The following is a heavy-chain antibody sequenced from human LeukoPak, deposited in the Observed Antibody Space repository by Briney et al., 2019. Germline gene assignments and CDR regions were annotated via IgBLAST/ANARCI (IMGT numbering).Heavy chain of an antibody. D-gene: IGHD6-13*01. CDR1: GASISSYY. V-gene: IGHV4-59*08. Sequence: SETLSLTCIVSGASISSYYWTWIRQPPGKGLEWIGYIYYSGSTNYNPSLKSRVTISVDTSKNQFSLTLRSVTAADTAVYYCTGVAASGYKDYWGLGTLVTVSS. CDR2: IYYSGST. CDR3: TGVAASGYKDY. J-gene: IGHJ4*02.